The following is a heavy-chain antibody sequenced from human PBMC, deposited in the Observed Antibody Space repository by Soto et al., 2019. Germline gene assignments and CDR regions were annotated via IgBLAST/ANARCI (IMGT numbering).Heavy chain of an antibody. CDR2: IYHNGST. D-gene: IGHD1-26*01. J-gene: IGHJ4*02. Sequence: QLQMQESGSGLVKPGQTLSLTCAVSGGSISSGGYSLSWMRQTPGKGLELFGYIYHNGSTYYNPSHNSRGPRSVDRSKNQSSLKLSSVSAVDRAVYNFAGGPGVARNYWGQRTMVTVAS. CDR1: GGSISSGGYS. CDR3: AGGPGVARNY. V-gene: IGHV4-30-2*01.